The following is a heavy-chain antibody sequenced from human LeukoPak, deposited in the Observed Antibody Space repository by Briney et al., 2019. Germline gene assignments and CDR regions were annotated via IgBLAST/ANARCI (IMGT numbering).Heavy chain of an antibody. J-gene: IGHJ4*02. Sequence: PGESLKISCKVSGYSFTSYWIGWVRQMPGKGLEWMGIIYPGDSDTRYSPSFQGQVTISADKSISTAYLQWSSLKASDTAMYYCARRSTYYYGSGSHWGYYFDYWGQGTLVTVSS. D-gene: IGHD3-10*01. CDR3: ARRSTYYYGSGSHWGYYFDY. CDR1: GYSFTSYW. CDR2: IYPGDSDT. V-gene: IGHV5-51*01.